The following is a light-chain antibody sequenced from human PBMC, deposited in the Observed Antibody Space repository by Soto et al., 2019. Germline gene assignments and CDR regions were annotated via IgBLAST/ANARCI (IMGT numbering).Light chain of an antibody. Sequence: QSALTQPASVSGSPGQSITISCTGTSSDVGSYNLVSWYQQHPGKAPKLMIYEGSKRPSGVSNRFSGSKSGNTASLTISGLQAEDEADYYCSSYTSSSTRVFGTGTKLTVL. V-gene: IGLV2-14*02. CDR3: SSYTSSSTRV. CDR1: SSDVGSYNL. J-gene: IGLJ1*01. CDR2: EGS.